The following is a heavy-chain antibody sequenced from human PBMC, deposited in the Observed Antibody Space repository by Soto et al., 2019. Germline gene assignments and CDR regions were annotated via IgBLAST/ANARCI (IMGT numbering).Heavy chain of an antibody. CDR3: AREPTGGIAAAGSRGYFDY. CDR2: IKQDGSEK. V-gene: IGHV3-7*05. CDR1: GFTFSSYW. J-gene: IGHJ4*02. Sequence: GGSLRLSCAASGFTFSSYWMSWVRQAPGKGLEWVANIKQDGSEKYYVDSVKGRFTISRDNAKNSLYLQMNSLRAEDTAVYCCAREPTGGIAAAGSRGYFDYWGQGTLVTVSS. D-gene: IGHD6-13*01.